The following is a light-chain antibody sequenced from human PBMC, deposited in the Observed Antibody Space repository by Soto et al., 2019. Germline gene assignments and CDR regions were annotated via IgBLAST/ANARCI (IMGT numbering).Light chain of an antibody. CDR3: QQYGSSGT. J-gene: IGKJ1*01. CDR2: GAS. V-gene: IGKV3-20*01. Sequence: IVFTQSPCTLSLSAGERVTLSCRASQSIGSSYLAWYQQKPGQAPRLLIYGASSRATGIPDRFSGSGSGTDFTLTISRLEPEDFAVYYCQQYGSSGTFGQGTKVDIK. CDR1: QSIGSSY.